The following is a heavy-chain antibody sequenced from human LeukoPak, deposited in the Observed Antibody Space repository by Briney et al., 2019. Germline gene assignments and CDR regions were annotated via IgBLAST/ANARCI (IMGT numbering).Heavy chain of an antibody. J-gene: IGHJ4*02. D-gene: IGHD3-10*01. Sequence: SETLSLTCAVYGGSFSGYYWSWIRQPPGKGLEWIGEINHSGSTNYNPSLKSRVTISVDTSKNQFSLKLSSVTAADTAVYYCARGLWFGELGYDYWGQGTLVTVSS. CDR1: GGSFSGYY. V-gene: IGHV4-34*01. CDR3: ARGLWFGELGYDY. CDR2: INHSGST.